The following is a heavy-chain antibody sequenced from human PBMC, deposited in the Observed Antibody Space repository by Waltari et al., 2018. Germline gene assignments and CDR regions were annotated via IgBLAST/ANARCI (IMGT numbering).Heavy chain of an antibody. V-gene: IGHV1-69*09. Sequence: QVQLVQSGAEVKKPGSSVKVSCKASGGTFSSYAISWVRQAPGQGLEWMGRIIPILGIANYAQKFQGRVTITADKSTSTAYMELSSLRSEDTAVYYCARDIVGATGMDVWGQGTTVTVS. J-gene: IGHJ6*02. D-gene: IGHD1-26*01. CDR1: GGTFSSYA. CDR2: IIPILGIA. CDR3: ARDIVGATGMDV.